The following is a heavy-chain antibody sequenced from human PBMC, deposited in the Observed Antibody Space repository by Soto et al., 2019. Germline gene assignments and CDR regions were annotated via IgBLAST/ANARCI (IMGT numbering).Heavy chain of an antibody. CDR1: GFRFSSYA. CDR3: VRDGGGWLRPYGMDV. D-gene: IGHD5-12*01. J-gene: IGHJ6*02. CDR2: IWYDGSDK. V-gene: IGHV3-33*01. Sequence: QVQLVESGGGVVQPGRSLTLSCAASGFRFSSYAMHWVRQAPGKGLEWVAIIWYDGSDKYYTDSVRGRFTISRENPDNMLYLQMNSLRAKDTAVYFGVRDGGGWLRPYGMDVWGQGTAVTVSS.